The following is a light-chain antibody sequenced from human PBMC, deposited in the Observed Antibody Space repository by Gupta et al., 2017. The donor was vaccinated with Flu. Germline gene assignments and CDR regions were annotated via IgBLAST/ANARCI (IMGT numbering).Light chain of an antibody. CDR2: RAS. V-gene: IGKV1-39*01. J-gene: IGKJ3*01. CDR1: HSISNY. CDR3: LQSYSTPLLT. Sequence: DRVTITCRASHSISNYLNWYQKKPGEAPKLLIYRASSLQSGGPSRFSGSGSGTDFTLTISSLQPEDRASYFCLQSYSTPLLTFGPGTKVDIK.